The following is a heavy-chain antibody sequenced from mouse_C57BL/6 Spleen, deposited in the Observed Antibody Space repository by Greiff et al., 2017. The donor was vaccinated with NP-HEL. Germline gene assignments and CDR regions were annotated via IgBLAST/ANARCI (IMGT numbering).Heavy chain of an antibody. CDR3: TRDYYDSIYFDY. D-gene: IGHD1-1*01. J-gene: IGHJ2*01. CDR1: GYTFTDYE. CDR2: IDPETGGT. V-gene: IGHV1-15*01. Sequence: QVQLQQSGAELVRPGASVTLSCKASGYTFTDYEMHWVKQTPVHGLEWIGAIDPETGGTAYNQKFKGKAILTADKSSSTAYMRLRSLTSEDSAVYYCTRDYYDSIYFDYWGQGTTLTVSS.